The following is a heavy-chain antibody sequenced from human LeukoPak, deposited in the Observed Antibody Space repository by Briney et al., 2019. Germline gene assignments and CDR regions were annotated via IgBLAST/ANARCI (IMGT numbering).Heavy chain of an antibody. CDR2: IHISGGS. CDR1: GDSMSSHY. Sequence: PSETLSLTYSVSGDSMSSHYLSWIPQPAGKGLEWIGRIHISGGSNLNPSLNSRPTMSVDTSKNDFSLKLMSVTAADTAVYYCARYWGRVGLRGFDPWGQGILVTVSS. J-gene: IGHJ5*02. V-gene: IGHV4-4*07. D-gene: IGHD3-16*01. CDR3: ARYWGRVGLRGFDP.